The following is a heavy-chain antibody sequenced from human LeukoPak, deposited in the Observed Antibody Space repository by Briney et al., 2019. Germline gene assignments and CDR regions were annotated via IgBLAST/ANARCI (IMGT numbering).Heavy chain of an antibody. V-gene: IGHV1-69*04. CDR2: IIPILGIA. J-gene: IGHJ5*02. D-gene: IGHD2-15*01. Sequence: ASVEVSFKASGGTFSSYAISWVRQAPGQGLEWMGRIIPILGIANYAQKFQGRVTITADKSTSTAYMELSSLRSEDTAVYYCARDLILSVAVAPFDPWGQGTLVTVSS. CDR1: GGTFSSYA. CDR3: ARDLILSVAVAPFDP.